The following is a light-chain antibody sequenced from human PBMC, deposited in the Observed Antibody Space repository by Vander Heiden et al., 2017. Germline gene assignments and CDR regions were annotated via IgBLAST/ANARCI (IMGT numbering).Light chain of an antibody. V-gene: IGKV3-15*01. CDR3: QQDNNWPPLT. CDR1: QSVSSN. J-gene: IGKJ4*01. Sequence: EIVMTQSPATLSVSPGERATLSCRASQSVSSNLAWYQQKPGQAPRLLIYGASTRATGLPARFSGSGYGKEFTLTISSRQSEDFAVYYCQQDNNWPPLTFGGGTKVEIK. CDR2: GAS.